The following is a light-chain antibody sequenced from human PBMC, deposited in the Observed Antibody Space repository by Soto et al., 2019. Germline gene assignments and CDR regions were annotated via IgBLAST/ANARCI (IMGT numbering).Light chain of an antibody. J-gene: IGKJ4*01. V-gene: IGKV4-1*01. CDR3: QQYYSTPS. CDR2: WAS. Sequence: DIVMTQSPDSLAVSLGERATINCKASQSVLYRSNNKNYLAWYQQKPGQPPKLLIYWASTRESGGPDRFRGRRSWKEFTLTISRLQAEDVAFYYCQQYYSTPSFGGGTKVEIK. CDR1: QSVLYRSNNKNY.